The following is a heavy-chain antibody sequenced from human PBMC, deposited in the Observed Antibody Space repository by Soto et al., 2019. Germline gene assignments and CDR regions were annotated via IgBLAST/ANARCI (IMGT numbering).Heavy chain of an antibody. Sequence: SETLSLTCAVYGGSFSGYYWSWIRQPPGKGLEWIGEINHSGSTNYNPSLESRVTIPVDTSNNQFSLKLSSVTAADTAVYYCARIIVQKWLGVYYYYGMDVWGQGTTVPVSS. CDR3: ARIIVQKWLGVYYYYGMDV. CDR2: INHSGST. CDR1: GGSFSGYY. D-gene: IGHD6-19*01. J-gene: IGHJ6*02. V-gene: IGHV4-34*01.